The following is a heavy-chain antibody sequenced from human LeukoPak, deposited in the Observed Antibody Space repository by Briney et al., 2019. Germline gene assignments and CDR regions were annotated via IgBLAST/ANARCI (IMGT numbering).Heavy chain of an antibody. CDR1: GFTFSSYG. D-gene: IGHD2-21*02. V-gene: IGHV3-74*01. CDR3: ARDIVAYCGGDCYSAFDS. J-gene: IGHJ3*02. Sequence: GGSLRLSCAASGFTFSSYGMHWVRQAPGKGLVWVSRINSDGSSTSYADSVKGRFTISRDNAKNTLYLQMNSLRAEDTAVYYCARDIVAYCGGDCYSAFDSWGQGTMVTVSS. CDR2: INSDGSST.